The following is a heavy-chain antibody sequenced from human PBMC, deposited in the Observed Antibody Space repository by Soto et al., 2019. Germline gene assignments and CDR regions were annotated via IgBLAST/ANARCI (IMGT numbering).Heavy chain of an antibody. CDR3: AKEADISGYYPDY. CDR1: GFTFSSDA. D-gene: IGHD3-22*01. V-gene: IGHV3-23*01. J-gene: IGHJ4*02. CDR2: IRGSVGST. Sequence: PGGSLRLSCAASGFTFSSDAMSWVRQAPGKGLEWVSDIRGSVGSTFYADSVKGRFTISRDNSKNTLYLQMNSLRAEDTAVYYCAKEADISGYYPDYWGQGTQVTVSS.